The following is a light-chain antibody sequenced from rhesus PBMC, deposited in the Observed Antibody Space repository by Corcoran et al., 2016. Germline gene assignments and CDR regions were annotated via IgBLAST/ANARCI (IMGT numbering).Light chain of an antibody. V-gene: IGKV3-10*01. CDR3: YQHSSGYS. J-gene: IGKJ2*01. CDR2: GAS. CDR1: QSVSSY. Sequence: QVILTQSPATLSLSPGERATLSCRASQSVSSYLAWYQQKPGQAPRLLIDGASSRATGIPDRFSGSGSGTDFTLTNSSLEPEDVGVFHCYQHSSGYSFGQGTKVEIK.